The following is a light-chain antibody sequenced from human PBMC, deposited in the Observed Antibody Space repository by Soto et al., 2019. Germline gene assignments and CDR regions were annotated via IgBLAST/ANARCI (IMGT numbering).Light chain of an antibody. CDR1: SSNIGAGYD. J-gene: IGLJ2*01. Sequence: QSVLTQPPSVSGAPGQRVTISSTGGSSNIGAGYDVHWYQQLPGTAPKLLIYVNNNRPSGVPDRFSGSKSGTSASLAITGLQAEDEADYYCQSYDSNLSVVFGGGTKLTVL. V-gene: IGLV1-40*01. CDR2: VNN. CDR3: QSYDSNLSVV.